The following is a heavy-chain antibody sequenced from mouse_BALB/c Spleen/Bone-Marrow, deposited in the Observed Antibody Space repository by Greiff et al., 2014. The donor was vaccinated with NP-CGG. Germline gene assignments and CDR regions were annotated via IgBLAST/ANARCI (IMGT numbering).Heavy chain of an antibody. J-gene: IGHJ1*01. CDR1: GYTFTNYW. Sequence: VQLQESGAELVKPGASVRLSCKTSGYTFTNYWMHWVKQRPGQGLEWIGDINPSNGRATYSEKFKSKATLTVDKSSSTAYMQLSSLTSEDPAVYYCARYYNYYFDVWGAGTTVTVSS. D-gene: IGHD1-1*01. CDR3: ARYYNYYFDV. CDR2: INPSNGRA. V-gene: IGHV1S81*02.